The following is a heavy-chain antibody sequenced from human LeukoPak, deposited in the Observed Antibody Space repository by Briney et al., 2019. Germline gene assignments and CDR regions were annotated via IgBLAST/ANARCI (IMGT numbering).Heavy chain of an antibody. V-gene: IGHV3-66*01. CDR3: AREAPGGESDY. Sequence: GGSLRLSCAASGFTVSSNYMSWVRQAPGKGLEWVSVIYSGGSTYYADSVKGRFTISRDNSKNTLYLQMNSLRAEDTAVYYCAREAPGGESDYWGQGTLVTVSS. J-gene: IGHJ4*02. CDR2: IYSGGST. CDR1: GFTVSSNY. D-gene: IGHD3-10*01.